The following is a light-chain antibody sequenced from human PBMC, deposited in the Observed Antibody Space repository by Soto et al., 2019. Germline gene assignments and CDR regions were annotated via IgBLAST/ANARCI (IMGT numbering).Light chain of an antibody. J-gene: IGKJ4*01. V-gene: IGKV3-11*01. CDR1: QSVSSY. CDR3: QQRSDWPGLT. Sequence: EIVLTQSPATLSLSPGERATLSCRASQSVSSYLAWYQQKPGQAPRLLIYEASNRATGIPARFSGSGSGTDFTLTISSLEPEDFEVYYCQQRSDWPGLTFGGGTKVEIK. CDR2: EAS.